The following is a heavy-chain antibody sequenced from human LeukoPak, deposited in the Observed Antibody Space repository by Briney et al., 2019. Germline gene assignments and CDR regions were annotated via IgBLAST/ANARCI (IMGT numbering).Heavy chain of an antibody. V-gene: IGHV1-69*13. CDR1: GGTFSSYA. Sequence: ASVKVSCKASGGTFSSYAINWVRQAPGQGLEWMGGIIPIFGTANYAQKFQGRVTITADESTSTAYMELSSLRSEDTAVYYCAREYSSSSGTWFDPWGQGTLVTVSS. D-gene: IGHD6-6*01. CDR2: IIPIFGTA. J-gene: IGHJ5*02. CDR3: AREYSSSSGTWFDP.